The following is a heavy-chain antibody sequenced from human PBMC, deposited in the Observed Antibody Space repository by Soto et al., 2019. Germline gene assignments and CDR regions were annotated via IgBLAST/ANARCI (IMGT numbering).Heavy chain of an antibody. D-gene: IGHD4-17*01. Sequence: QIQLVQSGAEVKEPGASVRVSCKTYGYTFTTYGISWVRQAPGRGLEWMGWITPYNDDTNYAQNLQGRVTMSTDTSTSTAFLDLRSLRSDDTAVYYCARTGKGDYVPPLDNWGQGTLVTVSS. CDR1: GYTFTTYG. CDR3: ARTGKGDYVPPLDN. V-gene: IGHV1-18*01. CDR2: ITPYNDDT. J-gene: IGHJ4*02.